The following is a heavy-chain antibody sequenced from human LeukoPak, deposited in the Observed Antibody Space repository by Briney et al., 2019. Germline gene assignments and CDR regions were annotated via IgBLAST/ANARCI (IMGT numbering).Heavy chain of an antibody. J-gene: IGHJ3*02. V-gene: IGHV1-3*03. CDR2: INAGNGNT. D-gene: IGHD2-2*01. CDR1: GYTFTSYA. CDR3: ARDRLYCSSTSCYAGPVRAFDI. Sequence: ASVKVSCKATGYTFTSYAMHWVRQAPGQRLEWMGWINAGNGNTKYSQEFQGRVTITRDTSASTAYMELSSLRSEDMAVYYCARDRLYCSSTSCYAGPVRAFDIWGQGTMLTVSS.